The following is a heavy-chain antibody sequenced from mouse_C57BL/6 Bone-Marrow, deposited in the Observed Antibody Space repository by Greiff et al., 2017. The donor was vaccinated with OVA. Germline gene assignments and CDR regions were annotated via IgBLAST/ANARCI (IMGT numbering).Heavy chain of an antibody. V-gene: IGHV1-55*01. CDR2: IYPGSGST. CDR1: GYTFTSYW. Sequence: VQLQQSGAELMKPGASVKLSCKATGYTFTSYWITWVKQRPGQGLEWIGDIYPGSGSTNYNEKFKSKATLTVDTSSSTAYMQLSSLTSEDSAVYYCARGYYGSRDYWGQGTTLTVSS. CDR3: ARGYYGSRDY. D-gene: IGHD1-1*01. J-gene: IGHJ2*01.